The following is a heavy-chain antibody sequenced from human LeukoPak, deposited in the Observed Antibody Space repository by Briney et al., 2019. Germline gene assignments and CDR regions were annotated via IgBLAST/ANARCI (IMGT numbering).Heavy chain of an antibody. D-gene: IGHD1-26*01. CDR2: ISAYNGKT. Sequence: GASVTVSCKSSGFKFTNYGFRWVRQARGQGLAWMGWISAYNGKTNYAQRFRNRVKMTTDTTTAHMECRRLKSEDTSFYYCVRSTWARAVDPDYWGQGTLVTVSS. CDR3: VRSTWARAVDPDY. V-gene: IGHV1-18*04. J-gene: IGHJ4*02. CDR1: GFKFTNYG.